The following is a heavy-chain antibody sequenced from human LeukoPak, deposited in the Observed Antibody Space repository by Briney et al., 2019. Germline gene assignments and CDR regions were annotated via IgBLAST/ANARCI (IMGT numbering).Heavy chain of an antibody. V-gene: IGHV3-48*02. CDR3: ARHDYGGNSGDY. Sequence: PGGSLRLSCSASGFTFSSYPMHWVRQAPGKGLEWVSYIGTSSSTIYYADSVKGRFTISRDNAKNSLYLQMNSLRDGDTAVYYCARHDYGGNSGDYWGQGTLVTVSS. D-gene: IGHD4-23*01. CDR1: GFTFSSYP. J-gene: IGHJ4*02. CDR2: IGTSSSTI.